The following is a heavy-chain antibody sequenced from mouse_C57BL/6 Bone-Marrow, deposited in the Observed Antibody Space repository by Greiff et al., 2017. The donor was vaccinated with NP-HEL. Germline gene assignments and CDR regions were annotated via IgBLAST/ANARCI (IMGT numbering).Heavy chain of an antibody. CDR1: GFTFSDYY. CDR3: ERHSPLSDALAWFAY. J-gene: IGHJ3*01. CDR2: ISNGGGST. Sequence: EVMLVESGGGLVQPGGSLKLSCAASGFTFSDYYMYWVRQTPEKRLEWVAYISNGGGSTYYPDTVKGRFTISRDNAKNTLYLQMSRLKSEDTAMYYCERHSPLSDALAWFAYWGQGTLVTVSA. D-gene: IGHD2-3*01. V-gene: IGHV5-12*01.